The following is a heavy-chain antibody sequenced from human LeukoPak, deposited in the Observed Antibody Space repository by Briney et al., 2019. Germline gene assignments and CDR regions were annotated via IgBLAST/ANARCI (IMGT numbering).Heavy chain of an antibody. CDR3: ARALGGFAPWYYYMDV. D-gene: IGHD2-15*01. Sequence: SETLSLTYTVSGGSISSYYWSWIRQPPGKGREWIGYIYYSGSTNYNPSLKSRVTISVDTSKNQFSLKLSSVTAADTAVYYCARALGGFAPWYYYMDVWGKGTTVTVSS. CDR1: GGSISSYY. J-gene: IGHJ6*03. CDR2: IYYSGST. V-gene: IGHV4-59*01.